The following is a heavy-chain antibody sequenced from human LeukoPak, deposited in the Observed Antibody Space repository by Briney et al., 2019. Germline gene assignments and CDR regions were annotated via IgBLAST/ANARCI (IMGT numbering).Heavy chain of an antibody. CDR3: ARGTYQPLVNY. D-gene: IGHD2-2*01. J-gene: IGHJ4*02. Sequence: SETLSLTCTVSGGSISNYYWSWIRQPPGKRLEWIGYIYYSGSTNFNPSLKSRVTISVDTSKNQFSLKLSSVTAADTAVYYCARGTYQPLVNYWGQGTLVTVSS. V-gene: IGHV4-59*01. CDR2: IYYSGST. CDR1: GGSISNYY.